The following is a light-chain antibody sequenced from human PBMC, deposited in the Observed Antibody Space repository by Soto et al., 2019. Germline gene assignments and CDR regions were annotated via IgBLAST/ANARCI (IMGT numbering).Light chain of an antibody. J-gene: IGKJ5*01. CDR3: QQRSNWPPIT. CDR1: QSVSSY. V-gene: IGKV3-11*01. Sequence: EIVLTQSPVTLSLSPGERATLSCMASQSVSSYLAWYQQKPGQAPRPLIYDASNRATGIPARFSGSGSGTDFTLTIDNLEPEDFAIYYCQQRSNWPPITFGQGTRLEIK. CDR2: DAS.